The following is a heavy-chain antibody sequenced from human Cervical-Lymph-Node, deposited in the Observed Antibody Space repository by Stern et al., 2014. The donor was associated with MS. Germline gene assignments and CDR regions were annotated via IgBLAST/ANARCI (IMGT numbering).Heavy chain of an antibody. Sequence: VQLVESGPGLVKPSQTLSLTCSVSGGSISYSNYYWSWIRQHPEKGLEXMGYVFPNGDTRYNPSVKNRVAISIDTSKHQYSLWLTSVTAADTAVYYCARGKGFGSGYWDTWGQGTLVTVSS. CDR1: GGSISYSNYY. CDR3: ARGKGFGSGYWDT. CDR2: VFPNGDT. J-gene: IGHJ5*02. D-gene: IGHD3-22*01. V-gene: IGHV4-31*03.